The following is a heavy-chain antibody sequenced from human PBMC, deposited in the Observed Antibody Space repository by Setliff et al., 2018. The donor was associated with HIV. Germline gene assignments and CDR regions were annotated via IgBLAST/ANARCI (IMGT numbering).Heavy chain of an antibody. D-gene: IGHD4-17*01. Sequence: SETLSLTCTVSGASISSHYWSWIRQSPGRELEWTGYIYSTGSTNYNPSLQSRVSISMDASKNKFSLKVTSVTSADTAVYYCAKGAGFYGDYTFDYWGQGHLVTVSS. V-gene: IGHV4-59*11. CDR3: AKGAGFYGDYTFDY. J-gene: IGHJ4*02. CDR1: GASISSHY. CDR2: IYSTGST.